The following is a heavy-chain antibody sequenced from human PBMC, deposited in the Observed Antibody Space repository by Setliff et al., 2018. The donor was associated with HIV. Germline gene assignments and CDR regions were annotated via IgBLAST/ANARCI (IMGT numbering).Heavy chain of an antibody. CDR2: FNSNTGKP. Sequence: GASVKVSCKASGYSLTSYSINWVRQAPGQGLEWMGFFNSNTGKPTYAHGFTGQFVFSVDGPVNTAYLQIFSLNAEDTAVYYCTRDHTPPPNYDFWSGQIDLRNIFYYMYVWGTGTPVTVSS. D-gene: IGHD3-3*01. CDR1: GYSLTSYS. J-gene: IGHJ6*03. V-gene: IGHV7-4-1*01. CDR3: TRDHTPPPNYDFWSGQIDLRNIFYYMYV.